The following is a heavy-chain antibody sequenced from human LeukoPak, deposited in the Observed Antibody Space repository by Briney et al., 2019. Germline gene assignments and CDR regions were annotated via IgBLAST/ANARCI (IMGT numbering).Heavy chain of an antibody. CDR2: INPSGGST. V-gene: IGHV1-46*01. J-gene: IGHJ4*02. Sequence: PVASVKVSCKASGYTFTSYYMHWVRQAPGQGLEWMGIINPSGGSTSYAQKFQGRVTMTRDTSTSTVCMELSSLRAEDTAVYYCAKEGVDSSSWYMGSQGYFDYWGQGTLVTVSS. CDR1: GYTFTSYY. D-gene: IGHD6-13*01. CDR3: AKEGVDSSSWYMGSQGYFDY.